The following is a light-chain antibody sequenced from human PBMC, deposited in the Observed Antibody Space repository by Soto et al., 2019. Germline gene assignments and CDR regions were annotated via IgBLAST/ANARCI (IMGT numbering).Light chain of an antibody. V-gene: IGKV1-33*01. CDR1: QDISNY. CDR2: DAS. J-gene: IGKJ3*01. CDR3: QQYDNLAT. Sequence: DLQMTQSPSSLSASVGDRVTITCQASQDISNYLNWYQQKPGKAPKLLIYDASNLETGAPSRFSGSGSGTDFTFTISSLQPEDIATYYCQQYDNLATFGPGTKVDIK.